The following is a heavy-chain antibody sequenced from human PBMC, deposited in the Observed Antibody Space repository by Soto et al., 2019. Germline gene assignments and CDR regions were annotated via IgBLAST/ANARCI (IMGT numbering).Heavy chain of an antibody. CDR2: IYSGGST. J-gene: IGHJ4*02. V-gene: IGHV4-4*07. CDR3: ARDWGTGFYQLDS. CDR1: GGSITTYY. Sequence: SETLSLTCTVSGGSITTYYWSWIRQPAGKGLEWTGRIYSGGSTNYNPSLRSRVTVSVDMSKNQFSLKLSSVTAADTTVYYCARDWGTGFYQLDSWGQGTLVTVSS. D-gene: IGHD2-2*01.